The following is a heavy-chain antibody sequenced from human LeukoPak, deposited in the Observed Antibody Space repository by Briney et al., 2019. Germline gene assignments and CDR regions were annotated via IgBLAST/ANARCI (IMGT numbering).Heavy chain of an antibody. CDR2: IGTSNNYI. Sequence: AGGSLRLSCAASGFTFSSYAMNWVRQAPGKGLEWVSSIGTSNNYIYYADSLKGRFTISRDNARNSLYLQMNSLSAEDTAVYYCARRASTERGHSYGLDHWGQGALVTVSS. D-gene: IGHD5-18*01. CDR3: ARRASTERGHSYGLDH. CDR1: GFTFSSYA. J-gene: IGHJ4*02. V-gene: IGHV3-21*01.